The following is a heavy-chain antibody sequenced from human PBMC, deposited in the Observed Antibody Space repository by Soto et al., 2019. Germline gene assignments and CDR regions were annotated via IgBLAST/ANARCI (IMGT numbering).Heavy chain of an antibody. CDR3: ARASPYYYDGSGYSFDY. CDR2: IGTAGDT. CDR1: GFTFSSYD. Sequence: GGSLRLSCAASGFTFSSYDMHWVRQATGKGLEWVSTIGTAGDTYYPGSVKGRFTISRENAKNSLYLQMNSLRAGDTAVYYCARASPYYYDGSGYSFDYWGQGTLVTVSS. J-gene: IGHJ4*02. D-gene: IGHD3-22*01. V-gene: IGHV3-13*01.